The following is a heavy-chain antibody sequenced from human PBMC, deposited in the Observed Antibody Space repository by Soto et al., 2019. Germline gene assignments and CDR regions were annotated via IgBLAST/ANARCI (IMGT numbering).Heavy chain of an antibody. CDR2: IYYSGST. V-gene: IGHV4-61*01. Sequence: EPLSPTSTVSGGSVSSSSYYWICILQSTGKGLEWIGYIYYSGSTNYNPSLKSRVTISVDTSKNQFSLKLSSVTAADTAVYYCARLDADIVAKTYGMDVWGQGTTVTVSS. CDR3: ARLDADIVAKTYGMDV. CDR1: GGSVSSSSYY. D-gene: IGHD5-12*01. J-gene: IGHJ6*02.